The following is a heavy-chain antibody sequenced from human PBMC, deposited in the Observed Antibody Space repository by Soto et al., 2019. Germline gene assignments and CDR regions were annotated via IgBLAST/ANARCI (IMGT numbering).Heavy chain of an antibody. D-gene: IGHD3-22*01. CDR1: GFTFSSYG. Sequence: QVQLVESGGGVVQPGRSLRLSCAASGFTFSSYGMHWVRQAPVKGLEWVAVISYDGSNKYYADSVKGRFTISRDNSKNTLYLQMNSLRAEDTAVYYCAKDLGDSSGSGAFDIWGHGTMVTVSS. CDR2: ISYDGSNK. J-gene: IGHJ3*02. V-gene: IGHV3-30*18. CDR3: AKDLGDSSGSGAFDI.